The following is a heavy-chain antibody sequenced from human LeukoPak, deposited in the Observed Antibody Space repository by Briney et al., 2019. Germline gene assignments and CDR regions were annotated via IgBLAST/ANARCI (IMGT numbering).Heavy chain of an antibody. D-gene: IGHD2-2*01. Sequence: PGGSLRLSCAASGFTFRSYAMGWVRQAPGKGLEWVSAISGSGGSTYYADSVKGRFTISRDNSKNTLYLQMNSLRAEDTAVYYCAKGYCSSTSCPNDYWGQGTLVTVSS. V-gene: IGHV3-23*01. J-gene: IGHJ4*02. CDR2: ISGSGGST. CDR1: GFTFRSYA. CDR3: AKGYCSSTSCPNDY.